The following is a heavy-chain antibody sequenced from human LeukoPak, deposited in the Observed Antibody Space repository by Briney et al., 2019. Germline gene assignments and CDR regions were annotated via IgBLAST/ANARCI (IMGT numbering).Heavy chain of an antibody. CDR2: IIPIFGTA. CDR3: ASNPADVYGGLPEIDYFDY. Sequence: GASVKASCKASGGTFTSYAISWVRQAPGQGLEWMGGIIPIFGTANYAQKFQGRVTITADESTSTAYMELSSLRSEDTAVYYCASNPADVYGGLPEIDYFDYWGQGTLVTVSS. V-gene: IGHV1-69*13. J-gene: IGHJ4*02. D-gene: IGHD4-23*01. CDR1: GGTFTSYA.